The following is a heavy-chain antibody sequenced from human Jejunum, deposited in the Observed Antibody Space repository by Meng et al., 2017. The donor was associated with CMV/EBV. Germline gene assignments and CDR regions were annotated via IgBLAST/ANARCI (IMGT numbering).Heavy chain of an antibody. Sequence: EVQLVESGGGFLQPGGSLRLSCAASGFTVSSNYMSWVRQAPGKGLEWVSVIYSGGDTYYADSVKGRFTISRDDSKNTVYLQMNSLRAEDTAMYYCARNFGITGTNFGYWGQGTLVTVSS. CDR2: IYSGGDT. D-gene: IGHD1-7*01. CDR3: ARNFGITGTNFGY. CDR1: GFTVSSNY. J-gene: IGHJ4*02. V-gene: IGHV3-53*01.